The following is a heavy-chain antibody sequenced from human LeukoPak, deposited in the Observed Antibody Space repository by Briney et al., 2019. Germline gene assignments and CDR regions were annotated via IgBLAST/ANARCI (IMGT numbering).Heavy chain of an antibody. CDR3: AKDMGVVVVPAAVRANKYYYYGMDV. J-gene: IGHJ6*02. CDR1: EFTFDDYA. D-gene: IGHD2-2*01. Sequence: GGSLRLSCAASEFTFDDYAMHWVRQAPGKGLEWVSGISWNSGNIGYADSVKGRFTISRDNAKNSLYLQMNSLRAEDTALYYCAKDMGVVVVPAAVRANKYYYYGMDVWGQGTTVTVSS. V-gene: IGHV3-9*01. CDR2: ISWNSGNI.